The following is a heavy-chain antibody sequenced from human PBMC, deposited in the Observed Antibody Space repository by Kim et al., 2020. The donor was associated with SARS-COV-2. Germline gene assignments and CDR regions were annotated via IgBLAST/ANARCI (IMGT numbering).Heavy chain of an antibody. CDR2: ISCSGSTI. CDR3: ARAKFDWLLYSYGMDV. D-gene: IGHD3-9*01. Sequence: GGSLRLSCAASGFTFSSYEMNWVRQAPGKGLEWVSYISCSGSTIYYADSVKGRFTISRDNAKNSLYLQMNSLRAEDTAVYYCARAKFDWLLYSYGMDVWGQGTTVTVSS. J-gene: IGHJ6*02. CDR1: GFTFSSYE. V-gene: IGHV3-48*03.